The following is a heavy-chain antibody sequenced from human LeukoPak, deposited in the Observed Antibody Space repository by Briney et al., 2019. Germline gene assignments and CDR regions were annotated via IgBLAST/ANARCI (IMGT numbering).Heavy chain of an antibody. J-gene: IGHJ3*02. CDR2: ISYDGSNK. CDR3: ARGLHGDSPLGGAFDI. CDR1: GFTFSSYA. V-gene: IGHV3-30-3*01. Sequence: GGSLRLSCAASGFTFSSYAMHWVRQAPGKGLEWVAVISYDGSNKYYADSVKGRFTISRDNSKNTLYLQMNSLRAEDTAVYYCARGLHGDSPLGGAFDIWGQGTMVTVSS. D-gene: IGHD4-17*01.